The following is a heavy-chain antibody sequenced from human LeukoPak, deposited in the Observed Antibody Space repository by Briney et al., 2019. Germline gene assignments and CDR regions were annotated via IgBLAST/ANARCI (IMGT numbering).Heavy chain of an antibody. CDR3: AREGTPLYYYDSSGYPDY. CDR1: GFTFSSYW. Sequence: RPGGSLRLSCAASGFTFSSYWMSWVRQAPGKGLEWVANIKQDGSEKYYVDSVKGRFTISRDNAKNSLYLQMNSLRAEDTAVYYCAREGTPLYYYDSSGYPDYWGQGTLVTVSS. D-gene: IGHD3-22*01. CDR2: IKQDGSEK. V-gene: IGHV3-7*03. J-gene: IGHJ4*02.